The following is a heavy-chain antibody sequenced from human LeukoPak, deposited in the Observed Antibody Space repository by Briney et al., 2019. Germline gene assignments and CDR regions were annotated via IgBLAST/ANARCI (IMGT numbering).Heavy chain of an antibody. Sequence: PSETLSLTCTVSGGSISSSSYYWGWIRQPPGKGLEWIGSIYYSGSTYYNPSLKSRVTISVDTSKNQFSLKLSSVTAADTAVYYCARPTGYCSSTSCYYYYYYMDVWGKGTTATVSS. J-gene: IGHJ6*03. V-gene: IGHV4-39*01. CDR2: IYYSGST. CDR3: ARPTGYCSSTSCYYYYYYMDV. CDR1: GGSISSSSYY. D-gene: IGHD2-2*01.